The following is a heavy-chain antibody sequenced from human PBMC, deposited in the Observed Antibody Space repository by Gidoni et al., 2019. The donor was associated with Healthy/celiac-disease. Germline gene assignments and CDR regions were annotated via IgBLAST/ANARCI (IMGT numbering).Heavy chain of an antibody. D-gene: IGHD3-10*01. CDR3: AKDGRGSGSYYKQLFDY. V-gene: IGHV3-23*01. CDR1: GFTFSSYA. Sequence: EVQLLESGGGLVKPGGSLRLSCAASGFTFSSYAMSWVGQAPGKGLEGVAAISGSGGSTYYADSVKGRFTISRDNSKNTLYLQMNSLRAEDTAVYYCAKDGRGSGSYYKQLFDYWGQGTLVTVSS. J-gene: IGHJ4*02. CDR2: ISGSGGST.